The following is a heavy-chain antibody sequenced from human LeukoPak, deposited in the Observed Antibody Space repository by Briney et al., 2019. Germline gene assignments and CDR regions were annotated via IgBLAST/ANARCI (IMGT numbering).Heavy chain of an antibody. V-gene: IGHV1-2*02. CDR2: INPNSGGT. J-gene: IGHJ6*02. CDR3: ARDHCVSSGCYEDYYYGMDV. CDR1: GYTFTGYY. D-gene: IGHD2-2*01. Sequence: ASVKVSCKASGYTFTGYYMQWVRQAPGQGLEWLGWINPNSGGTNYAQKFQVRVTMTRDTANSTAYMELSRLRSDDTAVYFCARDHCVSSGCYEDYYYGMDVWGRGTTVTVSS.